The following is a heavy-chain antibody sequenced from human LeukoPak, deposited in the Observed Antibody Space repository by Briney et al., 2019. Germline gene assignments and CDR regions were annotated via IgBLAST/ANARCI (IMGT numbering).Heavy chain of an antibody. CDR1: GESFSAYY. CDR3: ARVKDSGSYPWNFDY. J-gene: IGHJ4*02. CDR2: INHSGST. Sequence: SETLSLTCAVYGESFSAYYWSWIRQPPGKGLEWIGEINHSGSTNYNPSLRSRVTISVDTSKNQFSLKLSSVTAADTAVYYCARVKDSGSYPWNFDYWGQGTLVIVSS. D-gene: IGHD1-26*01. V-gene: IGHV4-34*01.